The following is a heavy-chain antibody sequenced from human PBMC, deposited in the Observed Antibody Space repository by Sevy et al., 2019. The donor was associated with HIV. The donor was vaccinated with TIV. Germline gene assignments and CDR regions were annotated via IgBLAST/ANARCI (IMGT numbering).Heavy chain of an antibody. CDR1: GYTFTSYG. V-gene: IGHV1-18*03. D-gene: IGHD6-6*01. CDR2: ISAYNGNT. CDR3: ARALRDSSSGLYYFDY. J-gene: IGHJ4*02. Sequence: ASVKVSCKASGYTFTSYGISWVRQAPGQGLEWMGWISAYNGNTNYAQKLQGRVTMTTDTSTSSAYMDLRSLRSDDMAVYYWARALRDSSSGLYYFDYWGQGTLVTVSS.